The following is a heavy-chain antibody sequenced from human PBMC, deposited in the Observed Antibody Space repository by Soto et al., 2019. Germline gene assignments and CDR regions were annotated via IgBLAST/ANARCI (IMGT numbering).Heavy chain of an antibody. V-gene: IGHV3-23*01. CDR2: ISGSGGST. CDR3: AKTQGLLYYDFWSGTDY. Sequence: EVQLLESGGGLVQPGGSLRLSCAASGFTFTSYAMNWVRQAPGKGLEWVSTISGSGGSTYYADSVKGRFTISRDNSKNTLYLQRNSLRAEDTAIYYCAKTQGLLYYDFWSGTDYWGQGTLVSVSS. J-gene: IGHJ4*02. CDR1: GFTFTSYA. D-gene: IGHD3-3*01.